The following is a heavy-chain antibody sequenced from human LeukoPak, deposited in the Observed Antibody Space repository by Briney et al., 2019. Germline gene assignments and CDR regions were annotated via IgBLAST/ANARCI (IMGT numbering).Heavy chain of an antibody. D-gene: IGHD1-26*01. V-gene: IGHV1-69*13. CDR1: GGTFSSYA. Sequence: SVKVSCKASGGTFSSYAISWVRQAPGQGLEWMGGIIPIFGTADYAQKFQGRVTITADESTSTAYMELSSLRSEDTAVYYCAREGSGSYKAFDIWGQGTMVTVSS. CDR2: IIPIFGTA. CDR3: AREGSGSYKAFDI. J-gene: IGHJ3*02.